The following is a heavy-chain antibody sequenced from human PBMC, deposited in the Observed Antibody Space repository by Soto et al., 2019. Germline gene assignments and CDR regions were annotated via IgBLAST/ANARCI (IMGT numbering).Heavy chain of an antibody. CDR3: AKDSYDSSGYYSSGGYYYGMDV. V-gene: IGHV3-30*18. CDR1: VFTFSSYG. Sequence: QAWWSLRLSCSASVFTFSSYGMHWFRQAPGKGLEWVAVISYDGSNKYYADSVKGRFTISRDNSKNTLYLQMNSLRAEDTAVYYCAKDSYDSSGYYSSGGYYYGMDVWGQGTTVTVSS. D-gene: IGHD3-22*01. J-gene: IGHJ6*02. CDR2: ISYDGSNK.